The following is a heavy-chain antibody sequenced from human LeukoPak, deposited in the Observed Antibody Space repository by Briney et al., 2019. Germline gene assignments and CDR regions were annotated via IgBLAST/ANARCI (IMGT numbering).Heavy chain of an antibody. J-gene: IGHJ5*02. V-gene: IGHV1-8*01. Sequence: GASVKVSCKASGYTFTSYDINWVRQATGQGLEWMGWVNPNSGNTGYAQKFQGRVTMTRNTSISTAYMELSSLRSEDTAVYYCARIMVRDLNWFDPWGQGTLVTVSS. CDR2: VNPNSGNT. CDR3: ARIMVRDLNWFDP. CDR1: GYTFTSYD. D-gene: IGHD3-10*01.